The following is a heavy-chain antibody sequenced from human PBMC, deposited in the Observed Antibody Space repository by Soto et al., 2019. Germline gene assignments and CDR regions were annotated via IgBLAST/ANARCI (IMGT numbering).Heavy chain of an antibody. CDR1: GITVSTNY. CDR2: IYAYGST. CDR3: AGGPWDPGNSGAPVDY. D-gene: IGHD3-9*01. V-gene: IGHV3-66*01. J-gene: IGHJ4*02. Sequence: EVPLVESGGGLVQPGGSLRLSCAVSGITVSTNYMSWVRQAPGKGLEWVSLIYAYGSTYYADSVKGRFTISRDTSKXXLFLQMNSLRAEDTSVYYCAGGPWDPGNSGAPVDYWGQGTRVTVST.